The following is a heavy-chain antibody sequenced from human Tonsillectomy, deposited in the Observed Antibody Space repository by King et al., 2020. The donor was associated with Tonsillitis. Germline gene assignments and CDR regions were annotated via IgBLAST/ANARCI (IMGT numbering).Heavy chain of an antibody. V-gene: IGHV3-30-3*01. J-gene: IGHJ4*02. CDR3: ATGTGSRFDY. D-gene: IGHD1-26*01. Sequence: HVQLVESGGGVVQPGRSLTLSCAASGLTFSIYAMHWVRPAPGKGLEWVAVISYDASNKYYADSVKGRFTLSRDNSKNTLYLQMNSLTTEDTAVYYCATGTGSRFDYWGQGTLVTVSS. CDR1: GLTFSIYA. CDR2: ISYDASNK.